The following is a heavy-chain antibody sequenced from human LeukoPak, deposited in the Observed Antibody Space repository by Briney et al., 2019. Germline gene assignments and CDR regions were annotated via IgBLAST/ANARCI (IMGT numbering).Heavy chain of an antibody. CDR2: INPNIGGT. J-gene: IGHJ2*01. V-gene: IGHV1-2*02. CDR1: GYTFHGYY. Sequence: ASVKVSCKASGYTFHGYYMHWVRQAPGQGLEWMGWINPNIGGTNYAQKFQGRVTMTRDTSISTAYMELSRLRSDDTAVYYCARVHGYCSSTSCHTGYFDLWGRGTLVTVSS. CDR3: ARVHGYCSSTSCHTGYFDL. D-gene: IGHD2-2*02.